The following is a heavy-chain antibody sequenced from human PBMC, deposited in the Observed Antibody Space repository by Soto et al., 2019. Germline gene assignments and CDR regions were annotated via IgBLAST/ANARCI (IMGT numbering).Heavy chain of an antibody. CDR3: ARDFRKGFFDY. CDR2: IHYTGST. V-gene: IGHV4-30-4*01. Sequence: SETLSLTCTVSGGSISSGDYYWSWIRQPPGKGLEWIGYIHYTGSTYYNPSLKSRVTISGDTSKNQFSLKLSSVTAADTAVYYCARDFRKGFFDYWGQGTLVTVSS. CDR1: GGSISSGDYY. J-gene: IGHJ4*02.